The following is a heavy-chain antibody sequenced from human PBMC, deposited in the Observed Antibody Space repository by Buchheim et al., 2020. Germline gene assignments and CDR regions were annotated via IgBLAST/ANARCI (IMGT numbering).Heavy chain of an antibody. J-gene: IGHJ4*02. CDR1: GGSVSSDNYY. CDR3: ARTSIQYHFDS. CDR2: IYYSGST. Sequence: QVQLQESGPGLVKPSETLSVTCTVSGGSVSSDNYYWSWIRQPPGKGLEWIGYIYYSGSTNYSPSLKSRVTISVDTSKDQFSLKLSSVTAADTAVYYCARTSIQYHFDSWGQGTL. V-gene: IGHV4-61*01. D-gene: IGHD4-11*01.